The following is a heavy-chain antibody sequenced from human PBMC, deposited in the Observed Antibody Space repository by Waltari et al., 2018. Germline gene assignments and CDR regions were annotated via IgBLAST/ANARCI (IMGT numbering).Heavy chain of an antibody. D-gene: IGHD5-12*01. CDR2: IKQEGSTK. J-gene: IGHJ4*02. CDR1: GFTFSTYW. Sequence: EVQLVESGGGLVQPGGSLRLSCAASGFTFSTYWMGWVRQAPGKGLEWVSNIKQEGSTKYYVDSVKGRFTISRDNAKNSLYLQMNSLRAEDTAVYYCGRDRGWRQHDYWGQGTLVTVSS. CDR3: GRDRGWRQHDY. V-gene: IGHV3-7*01.